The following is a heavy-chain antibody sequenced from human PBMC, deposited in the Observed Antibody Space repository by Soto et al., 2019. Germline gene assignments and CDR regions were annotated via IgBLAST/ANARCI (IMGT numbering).Heavy chain of an antibody. J-gene: IGHJ6*02. CDR2: ISSSSSYI. Sequence: VGSLRLSGAASGFTFSTYSMNWVRQTPGKGLEWVSSISSSSSYIYNVDSVKGRFTISRDDAKNSLYLQMNSLRAEDTAVYHCARGPPNYDFWSGYPPSYGMDVWGQGTTVTVSS. CDR1: GFTFSTYS. D-gene: IGHD3-3*01. V-gene: IGHV3-21*01. CDR3: ARGPPNYDFWSGYPPSYGMDV.